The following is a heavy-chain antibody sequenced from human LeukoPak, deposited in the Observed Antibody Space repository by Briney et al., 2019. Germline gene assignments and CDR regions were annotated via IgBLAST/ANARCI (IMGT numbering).Heavy chain of an antibody. Sequence: SETLSVSCTVSGGSISSYYWSWIRQPPGQGLEWIGYIYYSGGTNYNPSLKRRVTISVDTSKIELSMKLSYVTAAYTAAYYCARIGLRSGSYIDYWGQGTLVTVSS. CDR1: GGSISSYY. CDR3: ARIGLRSGSYIDY. V-gene: IGHV4-59*12. J-gene: IGHJ4*02. CDR2: IYYSGGT. D-gene: IGHD1-26*01.